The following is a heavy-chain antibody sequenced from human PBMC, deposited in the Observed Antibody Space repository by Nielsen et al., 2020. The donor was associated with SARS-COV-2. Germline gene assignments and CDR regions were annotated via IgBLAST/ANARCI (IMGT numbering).Heavy chain of an antibody. J-gene: IGHJ4*02. V-gene: IGHV5-51*01. D-gene: IGHD3-9*01. CDR2: IFPGDSDA. CDR3: ARLSHDYDILTGYYDY. CDR1: GYSFSTNW. Sequence: GGSLRLSCKGYGYSFSTNWLAWVRQTPGKGLEWMGIIFPGDSDARYSPSFQGQVTISADKSISTAYLQWNSLKASDTAMYYCARLSHDYDILTGYYDYWGQGTLVTVSS.